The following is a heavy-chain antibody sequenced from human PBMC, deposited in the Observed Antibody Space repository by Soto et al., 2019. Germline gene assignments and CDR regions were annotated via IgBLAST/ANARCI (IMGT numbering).Heavy chain of an antibody. D-gene: IGHD2-21*02. Sequence: EVQLVESGGGLVQPGGSLRLSCAASGFTFSSYWMHWVRQAPGKGLVWVSRINSDGSSTSYADSVKGRFTISRDNAKNTLYLEMNRMRAEDTAVYYCSRDREVVTAILGYWGQGTLFTVSS. V-gene: IGHV3-74*01. CDR2: INSDGSST. CDR1: GFTFSSYW. J-gene: IGHJ4*02. CDR3: SRDREVVTAILGY.